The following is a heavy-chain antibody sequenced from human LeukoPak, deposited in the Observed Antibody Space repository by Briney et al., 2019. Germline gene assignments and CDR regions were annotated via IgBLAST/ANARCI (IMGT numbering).Heavy chain of an antibody. CDR3: ARARSGGFRFDI. CDR2: INPSGGST. Sequence: ASVKVSCKASGYAFTSYYMHWVRQAPGQGLEWMGIINPSGGSTSYARKFQGRVTMTRDMSTSTVYMELSSLRSEDTAVYYCARARSGGFRFDIWGQGTMVTVSS. D-gene: IGHD1-26*01. J-gene: IGHJ3*02. CDR1: GYAFTSYY. V-gene: IGHV1-46*01.